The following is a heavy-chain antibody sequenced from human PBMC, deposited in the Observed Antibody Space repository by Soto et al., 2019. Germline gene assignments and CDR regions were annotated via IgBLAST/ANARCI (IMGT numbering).Heavy chain of an antibody. J-gene: IGHJ6*02. V-gene: IGHV3-23*01. CDR1: GFTFSSYA. D-gene: IGHD6-6*01. CDR2: ISGSGGST. CDR3: AKDQLLAARYYYYGMDV. Sequence: VGSLRLSCAASGFTFSSYAMSWVRQAPGKGLEWVSAISGSGGSTYYADSVKGRFTISRDNSKNTLYLQMNSLRAEDTAVYYCAKDQLLAARYYYYGMDVWGQGTTVTVSS.